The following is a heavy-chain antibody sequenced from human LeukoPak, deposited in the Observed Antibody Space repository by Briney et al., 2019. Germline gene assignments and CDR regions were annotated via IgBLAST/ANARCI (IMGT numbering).Heavy chain of an antibody. CDR2: ISGSGGST. Sequence: GRSVRLSCAASGFTLSSYAMSWVRQAAGKGLEWVSAISGSGGSTYYADSVKGRFTISRDNSNNTLYLQMNSLRAEDTAVYYCAKDQWLVRRFDYWGQGTLVTVSS. D-gene: IGHD6-19*01. CDR3: AKDQWLVRRFDY. J-gene: IGHJ4*02. V-gene: IGHV3-23*01. CDR1: GFTLSSYA.